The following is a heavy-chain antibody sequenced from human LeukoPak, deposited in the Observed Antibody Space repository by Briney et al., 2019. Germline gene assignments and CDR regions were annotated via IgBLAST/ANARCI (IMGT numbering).Heavy chain of an antibody. V-gene: IGHV3-48*01. CDR2: ISNSGSPI. J-gene: IGHJ4*02. Sequence: PGGSLRLSCVVSGLTFDSYSMNWVRQAPGKGLEWISYISNSGSPIYYADSVKGRFTISRDKDKSSLYLQMNSLAADDTAVYYCARGLALGLTVTPKAFDYWGQGTLVTVSS. CDR1: GLTFDSYS. D-gene: IGHD4-11*01. CDR3: ARGLALGLTVTPKAFDY.